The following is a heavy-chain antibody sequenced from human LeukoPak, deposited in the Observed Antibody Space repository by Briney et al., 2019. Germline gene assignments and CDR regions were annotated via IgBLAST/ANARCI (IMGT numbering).Heavy chain of an antibody. CDR1: EFSVGSNY. CDR3: AKEGCSGGSCYGLDWFDP. V-gene: IGHV3-66*01. Sequence: GGSLRLSCAASEFSVGSNYMTWVRQAPGKGLEWVSLIYSGGSTYYADSVKGRFTISRDNSKNTLYLQMNSLRAEDTAVYYCAKEGCSGGSCYGLDWFDPWGQGTLVTVSS. D-gene: IGHD2-15*01. CDR2: IYSGGST. J-gene: IGHJ5*02.